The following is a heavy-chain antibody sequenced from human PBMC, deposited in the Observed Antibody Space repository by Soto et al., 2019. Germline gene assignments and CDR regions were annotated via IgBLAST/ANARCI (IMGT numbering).Heavy chain of an antibody. Sequence: QVQLVQSGAVVKKPGSSVKVSCKASGGTFSSYSINWVRQAPGQGLEWMGEIIPIFGTANYAQKSQGRVTITADESTSTAYMELSSLRSEDTAVYYCARDGGRHSGGIDYWGQGTLVTVSS. V-gene: IGHV1-69*01. J-gene: IGHJ4*02. CDR2: IIPIFGTA. CDR1: GGTFSSYS. D-gene: IGHD1-26*01. CDR3: ARDGGRHSGGIDY.